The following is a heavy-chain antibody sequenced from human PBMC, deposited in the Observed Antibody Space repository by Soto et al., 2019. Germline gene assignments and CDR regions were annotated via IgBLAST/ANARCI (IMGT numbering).Heavy chain of an antibody. CDR3: ASDTKQLGILNAFYI. J-gene: IGHJ3*02. CDR1: GFTFSSYG. V-gene: IGHV3-33*01. CDR2: IWYDGSNK. D-gene: IGHD6-6*01. Sequence: QVQLVESGGGVVQPGRSLRLSCAASGFTFSSYGMHWVRQAPGKGLEWVAVIWYDGSNKYYADSVKGRFTISRDNSKNTLYLQMNRLRAEDTAVYYGASDTKQLGILNAFYIWGQGTMVTVSS.